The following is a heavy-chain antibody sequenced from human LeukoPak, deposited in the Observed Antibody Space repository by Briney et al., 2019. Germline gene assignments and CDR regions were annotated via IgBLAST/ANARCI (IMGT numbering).Heavy chain of an antibody. Sequence: SGTLSLTCAVSGGSISSSNWWSWVRQPPGKGLEWIGEIYHSGSTNYNPSLKSRVTISVDKSKNQFSLKLSSVTAADTAVYYCARAWGQLVHYYYYGMDVWGQGTTVTVSS. D-gene: IGHD6-13*01. CDR1: GGSISSSNW. CDR2: IYHSGST. V-gene: IGHV4-4*02. CDR3: ARAWGQLVHYYYYGMDV. J-gene: IGHJ6*02.